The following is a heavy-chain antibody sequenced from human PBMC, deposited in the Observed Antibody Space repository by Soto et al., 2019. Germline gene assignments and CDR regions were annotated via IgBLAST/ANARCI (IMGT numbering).Heavy chain of an antibody. CDR3: ARAYWHYYDSSGGSCLEFPDAFDI. J-gene: IGHJ3*02. V-gene: IGHV4-30-4*01. CDR2: IYYSGST. CDR1: GGSISSGDYY. Sequence: SETLSLTCTVSGGSISSGDYYWSWIRQPPGKGLEWIGYIYYSGSTYYNPSLKSRVTISVDTSKSQFSLKLSSVTAADTAVYYFARAYWHYYDSSGGSCLEFPDAFDIWGQGTMVTVSS. D-gene: IGHD3-22*01.